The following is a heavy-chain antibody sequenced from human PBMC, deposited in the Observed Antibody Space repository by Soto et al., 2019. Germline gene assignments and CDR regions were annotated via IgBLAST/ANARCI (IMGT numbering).Heavy chain of an antibody. V-gene: IGHV1-69*13. D-gene: IGHD6-13*01. CDR2: IIPIFGTA. CDR3: ARAANSSPSRVYYFDY. J-gene: IGHJ4*02. CDR1: GGTFSSYA. Sequence: ASVKVSCKASGGTFSSYAISWVRQAPGQGLEWMGGIIPIFGTANYAQKFQGRVTITADESTSTAYMELSSLRSEDTAVYYCARAANSSPSRVYYFDYWGQGTLVTVSS.